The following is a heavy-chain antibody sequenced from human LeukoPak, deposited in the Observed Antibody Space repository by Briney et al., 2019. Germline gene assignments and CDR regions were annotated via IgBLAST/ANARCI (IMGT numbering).Heavy chain of an antibody. CDR1: GYTFTGYY. CDR2: IIPIFGTA. J-gene: IGHJ4*02. V-gene: IGHV1-69*06. CDR3: ARESNGYSYGYFDY. Sequence: SVKVSCKASGYTFTGYYMHWVRQAPGQGLEWMGGIIPIFGTANYAQKFQGRVTITADKSTSTAYMELNSLRSEDTAVYYCARESNGYSYGYFDYWGQGTLVTVSS. D-gene: IGHD5-18*01.